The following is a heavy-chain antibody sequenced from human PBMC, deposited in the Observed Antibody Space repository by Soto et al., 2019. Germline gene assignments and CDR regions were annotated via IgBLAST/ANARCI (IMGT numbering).Heavy chain of an antibody. CDR1: GGTFSSYA. V-gene: IGHV1-69*13. J-gene: IGHJ4*02. CDR2: IIPIFGTA. D-gene: IGHD6-19*01. CDR3: ARAGSSGTYYFDY. Sequence: SVKVSCKASGGTFSSYAIIWVRQAPGQGLEWMGGIIPIFGTANYAQKFQGRVTITADESTSTAYMELSSLRSEDTAVYYCARAGSSGTYYFDYWGQGTLVTVSS.